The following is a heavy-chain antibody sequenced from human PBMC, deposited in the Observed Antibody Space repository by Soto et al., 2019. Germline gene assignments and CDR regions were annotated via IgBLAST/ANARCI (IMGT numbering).Heavy chain of an antibody. V-gene: IGHV4-31*03. CDR2: IYYSGST. CDR1: GGTISSGGYY. Sequence: SETLSLTCTVSGGTISSGGYYWSWIRQHPGKGLEWIGYIYYSGSTYYNPSLKSRVTISVDTSKNQFSLKLSSVTAADTAVYYCARVGIVVVPAAMHAWFDPWGQGTLVTVSS. D-gene: IGHD2-2*01. J-gene: IGHJ5*02. CDR3: ARVGIVVVPAAMHAWFDP.